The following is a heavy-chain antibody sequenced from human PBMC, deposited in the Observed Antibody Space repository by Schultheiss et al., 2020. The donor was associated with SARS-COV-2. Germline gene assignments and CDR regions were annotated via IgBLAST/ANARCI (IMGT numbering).Heavy chain of an antibody. CDR2: ISSSSSYI. CDR3: ARGPWLASFLTYGMDV. V-gene: IGHV3-21*04. D-gene: IGHD6-19*01. CDR1: GFTFSSYS. J-gene: IGHJ6*02. Sequence: GVLKISCAASGFTFSSYSMNWVRQAPGKGLEWVSSISSSSSYIYYADSVKDRFTVSRDNVKNSLDLQMNSLRAEDTAVYYCARGPWLASFLTYGMDVWGQGTTVTVSS.